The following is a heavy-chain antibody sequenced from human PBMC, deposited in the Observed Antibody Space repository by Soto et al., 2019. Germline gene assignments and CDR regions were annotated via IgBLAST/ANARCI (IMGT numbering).Heavy chain of an antibody. CDR1: GYTFTSYG. Sequence: QVQLVQSGAEVKKPGASVKVSCKASGYTFTSYGISWVRQAPGQGLERMGWISAYNGNTNYAQKLQGRVTMTTDTATSTAYMELRSLSSDDPSEQDCAREDRPRLNCGQSPLVTVSA. CDR3: AREDRPRLN. J-gene: IGHJ1*01. CDR2: ISAYNGNT. V-gene: IGHV1-18*01.